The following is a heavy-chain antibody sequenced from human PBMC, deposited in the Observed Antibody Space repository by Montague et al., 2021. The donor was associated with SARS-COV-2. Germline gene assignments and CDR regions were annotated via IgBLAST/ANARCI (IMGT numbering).Heavy chain of an antibody. J-gene: IGHJ4*02. V-gene: IGHV4-59*08. Sequence: SETLSLTCTVSGGSLNNYFWSWIRQPPGKGLEWVGYISDSGSTKYNPSLQSRVTISVDTARNQFSLKLPSVTAADTAFYYCARVDSSGPGEYWGQGILVSVSS. CDR2: ISDSGST. CDR3: ARVDSSGPGEY. CDR1: GGSLNNYF. D-gene: IGHD3-22*01.